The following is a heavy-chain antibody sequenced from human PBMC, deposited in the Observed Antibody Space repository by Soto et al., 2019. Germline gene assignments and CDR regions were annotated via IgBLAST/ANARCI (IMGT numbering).Heavy chain of an antibody. Sequence: GGSLRLSCAASGFTFSSYAMSWVRQAPGKGLEWVSAISGSGGSTYYADSVKGRFTISRDNSKNTLYLQMNSLRAEDTAVYYFAKGGEIDYGDYGQFDPFDIWGQGTMVTV. CDR3: AKGGEIDYGDYGQFDPFDI. J-gene: IGHJ3*02. CDR1: GFTFSSYA. V-gene: IGHV3-23*01. D-gene: IGHD4-17*01. CDR2: ISGSGGST.